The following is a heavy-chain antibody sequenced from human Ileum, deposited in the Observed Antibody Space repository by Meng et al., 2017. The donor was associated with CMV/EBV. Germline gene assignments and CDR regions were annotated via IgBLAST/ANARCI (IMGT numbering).Heavy chain of an antibody. CDR2: TYYNGIT. Sequence: QVHRQEAGPELVNASQTMSLTCTVLGDFISDGDYCWSWIRQFPGKGLEWIGYTYYNGITYVNSALQIRISISVDTSRNHFSLQMRSVTAADTAVYYCARATPTYASSGYRYDHWGQGTLVTVSS. CDR1: GDFISDGDYC. CDR3: ARATPTYASSGYRYDH. V-gene: IGHV4-30-4*01. J-gene: IGHJ4*02. D-gene: IGHD3-22*01.